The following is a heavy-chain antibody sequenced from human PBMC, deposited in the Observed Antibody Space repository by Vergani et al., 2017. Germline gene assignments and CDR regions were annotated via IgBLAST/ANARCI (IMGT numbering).Heavy chain of an antibody. D-gene: IGHD3-3*01. CDR2: IIPILGIA. CDR3: ARTPYYDQTCYVDY. Sequence: QVQLVQSGAEVKKPGSSVKVSCKASGGTFSSYTISWVRQAPGQGLEWMGRIIPILGIANYAQKFQGRVTITADKSTSTTYMELSSLRSEDTAVYYCARTPYYDQTCYVDYWGQGTLVTVSS. CDR1: GGTFSSYT. J-gene: IGHJ4*02. V-gene: IGHV1-69*02.